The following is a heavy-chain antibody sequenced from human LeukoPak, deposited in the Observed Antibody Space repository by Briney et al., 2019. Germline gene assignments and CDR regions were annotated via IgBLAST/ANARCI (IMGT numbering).Heavy chain of an antibody. J-gene: IGHJ5*02. CDR3: TRPRRLCYDPLTPYNWFDP. V-gene: IGHV3-73*01. Sequence: GGSLRLSCAASGFTFSGSAMHWVRQASGKGLEWVGRIRSKANSYATAYAASVKGRFTISRDDSKNTAYLQMNSLKTEDTAVYYCTRPRRLCYDPLTPYNWFDPWGQGTLVTVSS. D-gene: IGHD2-8*01. CDR2: IRSKANSYAT. CDR1: GFTFSGSA.